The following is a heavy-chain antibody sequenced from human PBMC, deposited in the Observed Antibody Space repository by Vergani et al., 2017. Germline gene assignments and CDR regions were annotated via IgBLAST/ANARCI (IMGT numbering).Heavy chain of an antibody. J-gene: IGHJ6*02. CDR1: GFTFSSYA. D-gene: IGHD3-9*01. Sequence: EVQLLESGGGLVQPGGSLRLSCAASGFTFSSYAMSWVRQAPGKGLEWVSAISGSGGSTYYADSVKGRFTISRDNSKNTLYLQMNSLRAEDTAVYYCANDRGYYDILTGSDGMDVWGQGTTVTVSS. CDR3: ANDRGYYDILTGSDGMDV. CDR2: ISGSGGST. V-gene: IGHV3-23*01.